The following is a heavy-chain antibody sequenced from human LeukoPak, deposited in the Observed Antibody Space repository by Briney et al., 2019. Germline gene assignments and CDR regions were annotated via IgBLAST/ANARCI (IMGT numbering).Heavy chain of an antibody. CDR3: ARHSTTSMVATSYYYYYGMDV. Sequence: GESLKISCKGSGYSFTSYWISWVRQMPGKGLEWMGRIDPSESYTNYSPSFQGHVTISADKSISTAYLQWSSLKASDTAMYYCARHSTTSMVATSYYYYYGMDVWGQGTTVTVSS. D-gene: IGHD5-12*01. CDR2: IDPSESYT. CDR1: GYSFTSYW. V-gene: IGHV5-10-1*01. J-gene: IGHJ6*02.